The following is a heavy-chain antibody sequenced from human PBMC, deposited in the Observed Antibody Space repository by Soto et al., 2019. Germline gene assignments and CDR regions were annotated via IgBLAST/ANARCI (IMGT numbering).Heavy chain of an antibody. CDR2: IYYSGGT. Sequence: SETLPLTCFVSRGSISSSGNSWGWIRQPPGKGLEWIGSIYYSGGTYYNPSLKSRVTISVDTSKNQFSLKLSSVTAADTAVYYCVRQEGYSNYYLYYGMDVWGQGTTVT. J-gene: IGHJ6*02. D-gene: IGHD4-4*01. CDR1: RGSISSSGNS. CDR3: VRQEGYSNYYLYYGMDV. V-gene: IGHV4-39*01.